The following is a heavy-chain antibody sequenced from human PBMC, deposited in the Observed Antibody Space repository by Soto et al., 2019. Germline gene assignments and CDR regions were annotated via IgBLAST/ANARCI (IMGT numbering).Heavy chain of an antibody. CDR3: ASDQGTDGYNLADY. CDR1: GFTFSSDG. V-gene: IGHV3-33*01. J-gene: IGHJ4*02. D-gene: IGHD5-18*01. Sequence: GGSLRLSCTASGFTFSSDGMHWGRQAPGKGLGLVSVRWYYGSNKYYADSVKGPFTISRDNSKNKLYMKMHSLRAEDMAVSYCASDQGTDGYNLADYWGQGTLVTVSS. CDR2: RWYYGSNK.